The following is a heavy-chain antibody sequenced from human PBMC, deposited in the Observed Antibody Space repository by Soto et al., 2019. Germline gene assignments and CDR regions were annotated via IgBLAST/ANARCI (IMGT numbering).Heavy chain of an antibody. CDR1: GFTFSDYA. CDR3: AKSEVTNIVFFGLDV. CDR2: TSVSGADK. D-gene: IGHD2-15*01. J-gene: IGHJ6*02. V-gene: IGHV3-23*01. Sequence: EVQLLESGGRLVRPGGSLRLACSASGFTFSDYAMTWVRQAPGQGLMWVSTTSVSGADKYYAESVKGRFTISRDNSKNVLYLHMNSLRGDDTAVYYCAKSEVTNIVFFGLDVWGQGTRVTVSS.